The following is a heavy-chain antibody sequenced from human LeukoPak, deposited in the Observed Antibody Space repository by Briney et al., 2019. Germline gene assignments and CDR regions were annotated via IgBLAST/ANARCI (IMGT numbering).Heavy chain of an antibody. CDR3: ARGRTTFRQTDY. J-gene: IGHJ4*02. CDR1: GFTFSSYS. Sequence: PGGSLRLSCAASGFTFSSYSMNWVRQAPGKGLEWVSYISSSSSTTYYADSVMGRFTISRDNAKNSLYLQMNSLRAEDTAVYYCARGRTTFRQTDYWGQGTLVTVSS. D-gene: IGHD1-7*01. CDR2: ISSSSSTT. V-gene: IGHV3-48*01.